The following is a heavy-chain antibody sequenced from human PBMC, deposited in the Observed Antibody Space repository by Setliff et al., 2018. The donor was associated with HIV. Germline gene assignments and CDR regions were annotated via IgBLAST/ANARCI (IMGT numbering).Heavy chain of an antibody. J-gene: IGHJ5*02. D-gene: IGHD3-10*01. V-gene: IGHV5-51*01. CDR3: AISGSPDRRPT. CDR2: LYPGDSDT. CDR1: GYSFTTYW. Sequence: PGESLKISCKTSGYSFTTYWIGWVRQMPGKGLEWMAILYPGDSDTRYSPSFQSQVTVSADKSIGTAYLQWSSLKASDTGIYYCAISGSPDRRPTWGQGTLVTVSS.